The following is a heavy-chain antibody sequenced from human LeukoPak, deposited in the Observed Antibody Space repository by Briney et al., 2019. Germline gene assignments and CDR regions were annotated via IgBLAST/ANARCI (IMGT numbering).Heavy chain of an antibody. CDR1: GFTFSSHA. Sequence: PGGSLRLSCAASGFTFSSHAMSWDRQAPGKGMEWVSAISGSGGSTYYADSVKGRFTISRDNAKNSLYLQMNSLRAEDTAVYYCAKTTTTGWKWGQGTLVTVSS. CDR3: AKTTTTGWK. D-gene: IGHD6-19*01. J-gene: IGHJ4*02. V-gene: IGHV3-23*01. CDR2: ISGSGGST.